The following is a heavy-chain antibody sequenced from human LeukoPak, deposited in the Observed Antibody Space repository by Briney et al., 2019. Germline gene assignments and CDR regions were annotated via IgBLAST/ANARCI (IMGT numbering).Heavy chain of an antibody. CDR1: GYTFTSYG. Sequence: ASVKVSCRASGYTFTSYGISWVRQAPGQGLEWMGWISAYNGNTNYAQKLQGRVTMTTDTSTSTAYMELRSLRSDDTAVYYCARDGQIRFLEWLSLDYWGQGTLVTVSS. CDR3: ARDGQIRFLEWLSLDY. J-gene: IGHJ4*02. D-gene: IGHD3-3*01. CDR2: ISAYNGNT. V-gene: IGHV1-18*01.